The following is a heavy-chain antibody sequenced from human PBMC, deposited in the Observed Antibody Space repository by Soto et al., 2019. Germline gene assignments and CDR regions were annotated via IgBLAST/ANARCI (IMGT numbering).Heavy chain of an antibody. V-gene: IGHV4-34*01. CDR1: GGSFSGYY. CDR2: INHSGST. D-gene: IGHD1-26*01. Sequence: SETLSLTCAVYGGSFSGYYWSWIRQPPGKELEWIGEINHSGSTNYNPSLKSRVTISVDTSKNQFSLKLSSVTAADTAVYYCAGLPGSYYPFDYWGQGTLVTVSS. J-gene: IGHJ4*02. CDR3: AGLPGSYYPFDY.